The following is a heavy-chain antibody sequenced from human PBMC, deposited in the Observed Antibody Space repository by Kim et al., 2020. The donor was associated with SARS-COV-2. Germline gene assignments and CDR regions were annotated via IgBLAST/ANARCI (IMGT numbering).Heavy chain of an antibody. CDR2: IRSKTNSYAT. Sequence: GGSLRLSCAASGFTLSGSTVHWVRQASGKGLEWVGRIRSKTNSYATAYAASVKNRFTISRDNSKNTAYLQMNSLKTEDTAGYYCARVNPIAGGWYDAFDIWGQGTMVTVSS. CDR3: ARVNPIAGGWYDAFDI. D-gene: IGHD6-19*01. J-gene: IGHJ3*02. CDR1: GFTLSGST. V-gene: IGHV3-73*01.